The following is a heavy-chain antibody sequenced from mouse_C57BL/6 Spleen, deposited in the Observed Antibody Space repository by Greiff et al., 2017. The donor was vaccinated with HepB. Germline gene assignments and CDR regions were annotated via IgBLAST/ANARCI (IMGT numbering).Heavy chain of an antibody. CDR1: GFSLTSYA. CDR3: ARWYYEDYYAMDY. D-gene: IGHD1-1*01. J-gene: IGHJ4*01. V-gene: IGHV2-9-1*01. Sequence: QVQLKESGPGLVAPSQSLSITCTVSGFSLTSYAISWVRQPPGKGLEWLGVICTGGGTNYNSALKSRLSISKDNSKSQVFLKMNSLQTDDTARYYCARWYYEDYYAMDYWGQGTSVTVSS. CDR2: ICTGGGT.